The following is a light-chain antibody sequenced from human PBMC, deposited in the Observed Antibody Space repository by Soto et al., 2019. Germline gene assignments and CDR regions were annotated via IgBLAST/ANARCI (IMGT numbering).Light chain of an antibody. CDR2: YNS. V-gene: IGLV1-47*01. CDR1: SPNIGSNY. CDR3: SAWDDSLRAVM. Sequence: QSVLTQPPSASGTPGQRVTISCSGSSPNIGSNYVYWYQQLPGTAPKLLIYYNSQRPSGVPDRFSGSKSDTSASLAISGLRSEDEADYYCSAWDDSLRAVMFGGGTKLTVL. J-gene: IGLJ3*02.